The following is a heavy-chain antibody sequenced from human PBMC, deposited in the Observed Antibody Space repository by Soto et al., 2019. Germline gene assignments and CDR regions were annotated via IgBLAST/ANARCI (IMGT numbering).Heavy chain of an antibody. Sequence: GRTLRLSCTSSGLTFSVYGMHWVRQAPGKGLDWVAVIWYDGTKTYYADSVKGRFTISRDNLKNTVLLQMNSLTAGHTAVYYCARDQASAPDSRGRGTMVIVSS. D-gene: IGHD2-21*01. CDR2: IWYDGTKT. J-gene: IGHJ4*02. V-gene: IGHV3-33*01. CDR1: GLTFSVYG. CDR3: ARDQASAPDS.